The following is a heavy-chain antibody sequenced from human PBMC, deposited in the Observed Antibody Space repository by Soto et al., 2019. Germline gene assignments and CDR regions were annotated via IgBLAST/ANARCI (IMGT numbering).Heavy chain of an antibody. D-gene: IGHD3-10*01. Sequence: ETLCLSCAVHGGSFSGYYWSWIRQPPGKGLEWIGEINHSGSTNYNPSLKSRVTISVDTSKDQFSLKLSSVTAADTAVYYCARGRNVYYGSGSYYDQWGQGTLVTVSS. V-gene: IGHV4-34*01. CDR2: INHSGST. CDR3: ARGRNVYYGSGSYYDQ. J-gene: IGHJ5*02. CDR1: GGSFSGYY.